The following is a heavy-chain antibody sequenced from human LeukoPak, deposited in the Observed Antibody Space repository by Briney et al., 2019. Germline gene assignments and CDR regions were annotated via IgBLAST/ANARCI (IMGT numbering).Heavy chain of an antibody. Sequence: PSETLSLTCTVSGGSISSYYWSWIRQPAGKGLEWIGRIYISWSTNYNPSLKSRVTISLDTSKSQFSLKVRYVTAADTAVYYCARGLNDSWTGENYWGQGTLVTVSS. J-gene: IGHJ4*02. CDR3: ARGLNDSWTGENY. D-gene: IGHD3-3*01. V-gene: IGHV4-4*07. CDR2: IYISWST. CDR1: GGSISSYY.